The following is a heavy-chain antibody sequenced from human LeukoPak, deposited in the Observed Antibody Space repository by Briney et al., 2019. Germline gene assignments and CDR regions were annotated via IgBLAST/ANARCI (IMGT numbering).Heavy chain of an antibody. CDR2: MNPNSGNT. CDR1: GYTFTSYD. V-gene: IGHV1-8*01. Sequence: ASVKVSCKASGYTFTSYDINWVRQATGQGLEWMGWMNPNSGNTGYAQKFQGRVTRTRNTSISTAYMELSSLRSEDTAVYYCARSYSSGWYGVYNWFDPWGQGTLVTVSS. CDR3: ARSYSSGWYGVYNWFDP. D-gene: IGHD6-19*01. J-gene: IGHJ5*02.